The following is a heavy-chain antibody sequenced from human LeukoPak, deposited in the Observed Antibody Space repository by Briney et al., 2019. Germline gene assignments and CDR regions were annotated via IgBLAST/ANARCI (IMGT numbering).Heavy chain of an antibody. V-gene: IGHV3-21*01. CDR1: GFTFSSYS. CDR3: ARESDGSGTDFDY. CDR2: ISSSSSYI. J-gene: IGHJ4*02. Sequence: GGSLRLSCAASGFTFSSYSMNWVRQAPGKGLEWVSSISSSSSYIYYADSVKGRFTISRDNSKNTLYLQMNSLRAEDTAVYYCARESDGSGTDFDYWGQGTLVTVSS. D-gene: IGHD3-10*01.